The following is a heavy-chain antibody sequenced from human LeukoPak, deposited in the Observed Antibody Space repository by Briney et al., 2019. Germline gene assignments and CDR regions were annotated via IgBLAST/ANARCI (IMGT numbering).Heavy chain of an antibody. D-gene: IGHD3-3*01. J-gene: IGHJ4*02. CDR2: ISAYNGNT. CDR1: GYTFTSYG. Sequence: GASVKVSCKPSGYTFTSYGISWVRQAPGQGLEWMGWISAYNGNTNYAQKLQGRVTMTTDTSTSTAYMELRSLRSDDTAVYYCARGPRELRFLEWLLYWGQGTLVTVSS. CDR3: ARGPRELRFLEWLLY. V-gene: IGHV1-18*01.